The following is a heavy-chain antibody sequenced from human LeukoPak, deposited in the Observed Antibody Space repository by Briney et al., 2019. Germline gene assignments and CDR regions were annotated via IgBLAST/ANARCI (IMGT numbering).Heavy chain of an antibody. Sequence: PSETLSLTCTVSGGSISSHYWSWIRQPPGKGLEWIGYIYYSGSTNYNPPLKSRVTISVDTSKNQFSLKLSSVTAADTAVYYCARVGGYSYGPFDYWGQGTLVTVSS. CDR3: ARVGGYSYGPFDY. D-gene: IGHD5-18*01. J-gene: IGHJ4*02. CDR2: IYYSGST. CDR1: GGSISSHY. V-gene: IGHV4-59*11.